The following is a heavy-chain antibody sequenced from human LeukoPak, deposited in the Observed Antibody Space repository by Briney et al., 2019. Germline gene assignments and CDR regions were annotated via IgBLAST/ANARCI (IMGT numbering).Heavy chain of an antibody. J-gene: IGHJ4*02. V-gene: IGHV1-69*05. CDR3: ARDLHGYYYGSGTYSSFGY. CDR1: GTTFSRSA. Sequence: SVKVSCKASGTTFSRSAISWVRQAPGQGLEWMGGIIPIFGTTNYSQKFQDRVTISTDAYTSTAYLELSSLRSEDTAVYYCARDLHGYYYGSGTYSSFGYWGQGTLVTVSS. D-gene: IGHD3-10*01. CDR2: IIPIFGTT.